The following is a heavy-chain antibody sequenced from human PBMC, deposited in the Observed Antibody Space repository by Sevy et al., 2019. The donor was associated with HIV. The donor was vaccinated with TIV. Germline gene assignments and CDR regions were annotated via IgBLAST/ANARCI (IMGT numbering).Heavy chain of an antibody. CDR1: GDSISSYY. V-gene: IGHV4-59*08. D-gene: IGHD6-6*01. J-gene: IGHJ6*03. CDR3: ARRAYGIAAYMDV. CDR2: IYYSGST. Sequence: SETLSLTCTVSGDSISSYYWSWIRQPPGKGLEWIGYIYYSGSTNYNPSLKSRVTISVDTSKSQFSLKLSSVTAADTAVYYCARRAYGIAAYMDVWGKGTTVTVSS.